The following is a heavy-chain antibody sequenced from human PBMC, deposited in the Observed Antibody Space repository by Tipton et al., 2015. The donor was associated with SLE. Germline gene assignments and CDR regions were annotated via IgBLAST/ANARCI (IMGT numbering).Heavy chain of an antibody. J-gene: IGHJ4*02. Sequence: LRLSCTVSGGSISSHYWSWIRQPPGKGLEWIGYIYYSGSTNYNPSLKSRVTISVDTSKNQFSLKLSSVTAADTAVYYCARQTHQNRLERLPCYFDYWGQGTLVTVFS. D-gene: IGHD1-1*01. V-gene: IGHV4-59*11. CDR1: GGSISSHY. CDR2: IYYSGST. CDR3: ARQTHQNRLERLPCYFDY.